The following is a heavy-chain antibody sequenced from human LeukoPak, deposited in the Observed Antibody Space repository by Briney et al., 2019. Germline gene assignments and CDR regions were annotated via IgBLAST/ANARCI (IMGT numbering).Heavy chain of an antibody. CDR3: ARGPVVRGPRARPATVWFDP. Sequence: SETLSLTCAVYGGSFSGYYWSWIRQPPGKGLEWIGEIDHSGSTNYNPSLKSRVTISVDTSKNQFSLKLSSVTAADTAVYYCARGPVVRGPRARPATVWFDPWGQGTLVTVSS. V-gene: IGHV4-34*01. J-gene: IGHJ5*02. CDR2: IDHSGST. CDR1: GGSFSGYY. D-gene: IGHD3-10*01.